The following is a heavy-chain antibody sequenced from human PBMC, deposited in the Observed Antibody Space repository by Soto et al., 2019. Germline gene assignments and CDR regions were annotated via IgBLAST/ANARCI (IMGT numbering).Heavy chain of an antibody. V-gene: IGHV2-5*02. D-gene: IGHD5-18*01. Sequence: QITLKESGPTLVKPTQTLTLTCTFSGFSLSTRGVGVGWIRQPPGKALEWLALLYWDDDEGYSPSLKSRLTITKDTFKNLVVLTVSNMDPVDTATYYCAHRPRGYSYYFDYWGQGTLVTVSS. J-gene: IGHJ4*02. CDR2: LYWDDDE. CDR3: AHRPRGYSYYFDY. CDR1: GFSLSTRGVG.